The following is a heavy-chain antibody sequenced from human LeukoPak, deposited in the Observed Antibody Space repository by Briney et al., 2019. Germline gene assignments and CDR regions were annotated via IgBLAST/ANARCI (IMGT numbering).Heavy chain of an antibody. Sequence: SETLSLTCTVSGGSISSYYWSWIRQPPGKGLEWIGYIYYSGSTNYNPSLKSRVTISVDTSKNQFSLKLSSVTAADTAVYYCARDGMVGATDFDYWGQGTLVTVSS. J-gene: IGHJ4*02. D-gene: IGHD1-26*01. CDR1: GGSISSYY. CDR2: IYYSGST. V-gene: IGHV4-59*01. CDR3: ARDGMVGATDFDY.